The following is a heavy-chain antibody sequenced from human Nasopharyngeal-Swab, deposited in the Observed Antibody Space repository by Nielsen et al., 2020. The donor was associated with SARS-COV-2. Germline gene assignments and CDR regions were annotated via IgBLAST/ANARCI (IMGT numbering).Heavy chain of an antibody. Sequence: GGSLRLSCAASGFTFSSFSMNWVRQAPGKGLEWVSYISSSSSTIYYADSVKGRFTISRDNAKNSLYLEMNSLRAEDTAVYYCARLPSSSWFSHGMDVWGQGTTVTVSS. V-gene: IGHV3-48*04. D-gene: IGHD6-13*01. J-gene: IGHJ6*02. CDR1: GFTFSSFS. CDR2: ISSSSSTI. CDR3: ARLPSSSWFSHGMDV.